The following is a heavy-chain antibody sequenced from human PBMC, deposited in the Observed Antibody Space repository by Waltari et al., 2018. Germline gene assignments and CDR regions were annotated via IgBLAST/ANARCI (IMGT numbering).Heavy chain of an antibody. CDR3: ARDVDGAPYYFDY. Sequence: HVQLVQSGSEVREPGASVKISCKASGYPFSTFPMHWVRQAPGQGLEWKGIFNPNGDFTRKAGKFQGRVTMTSETSTNTVFLEVRSLTSEDTAVYFCARDVDGAPYYFDYWGQGTLVTVSS. J-gene: IGHJ4*02. D-gene: IGHD1-26*01. CDR2: FNPNGDFT. CDR1: GYPFSTFP. V-gene: IGHV1-46*01.